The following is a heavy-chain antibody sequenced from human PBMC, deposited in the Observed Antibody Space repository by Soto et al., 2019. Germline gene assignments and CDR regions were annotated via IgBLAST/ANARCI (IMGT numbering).Heavy chain of an antibody. J-gene: IGHJ5*02. CDR1: GYTFTGYY. V-gene: IGHV1-2*04. CDR2: INPNSGGT. CDR3: ARGKYSSSSVNWFDP. Sequence: ASVKVSCKASGYTFTGYYMHWVRQAPGQGLEWMGWINPNSGGTNYAQKFQGWVTMTRDTSISTAYMELSGLRSDDTAVYYCARGKYSSSSVNWFDPWGQGTLVTVSS. D-gene: IGHD6-6*01.